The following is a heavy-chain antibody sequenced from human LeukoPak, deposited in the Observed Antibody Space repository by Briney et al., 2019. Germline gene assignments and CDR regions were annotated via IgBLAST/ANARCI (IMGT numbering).Heavy chain of an antibody. CDR3: ARGATVTTLFDY. CDR1: GGSISSYY. V-gene: IGHV4-30-4*08. D-gene: IGHD4-17*01. Sequence: SETLSLTCTVSGGSISSYYWSWIRQPPGKGLEWIGYIYYSGSTYYNPSLKSRVTISVDTSKNQFSLKLSSVTAADTAVYYCARGATVTTLFDYWGQGTLVTVSS. CDR2: IYYSGST. J-gene: IGHJ4*02.